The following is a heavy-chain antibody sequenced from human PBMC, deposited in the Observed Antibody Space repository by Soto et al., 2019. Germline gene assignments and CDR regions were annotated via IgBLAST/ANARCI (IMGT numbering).Heavy chain of an antibody. CDR1: GGSISNGGYY. D-gene: IGHD5-12*01. CDR2: IYYSGST. V-gene: IGHV4-31*03. CDR3: ARARVATIYSYYYYGMDV. Sequence: PSETLSLTCTVSGGSISNGGYYWSWIRQHPGKGLEWIGYIYYSGSTYYNPSLKSRVTISVDTSKNQFSLKLSSVTAADTAVYYCARARVATIYSYYYYGMDVWGQGTTVTVSS. J-gene: IGHJ6*02.